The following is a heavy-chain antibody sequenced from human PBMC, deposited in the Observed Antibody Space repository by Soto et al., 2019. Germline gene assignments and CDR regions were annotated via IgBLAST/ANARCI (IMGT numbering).Heavy chain of an antibody. Sequence: QVQLVQSGAEVKKPGASVKVSCKASGYTFTGYYMHWLRQAPGQGLEWMGWNNPNSGGTKYAQKFQGRVTMTNDTSISTAYMELSRLGSDDTAVYYCARGDFDSSANYYAGWFDPWGQGTLVTVSS. D-gene: IGHD3-22*01. J-gene: IGHJ5*02. V-gene: IGHV1-2*02. CDR2: NNPNSGGT. CDR3: ARGDFDSSANYYAGWFDP. CDR1: GYTFTGYY.